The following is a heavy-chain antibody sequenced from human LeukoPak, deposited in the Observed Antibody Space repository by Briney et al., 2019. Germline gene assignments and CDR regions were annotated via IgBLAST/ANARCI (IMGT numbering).Heavy chain of an antibody. D-gene: IGHD3-10*01. CDR1: GGSISSYY. J-gene: IGHJ6*03. Sequence: SETLSLTCTVSGGSISSYYWSWIRQPPGKGLESIRYIYYSGSTNYNPSLKSRVTISPDTSKNQFSLKLSSVTAADTAVYYCARSPYYYGSGSSYYYMDVWGKGTTVTVSS. CDR3: ARSPYYYGSGSSYYYMDV. CDR2: IYYSGST. V-gene: IGHV4-59*08.